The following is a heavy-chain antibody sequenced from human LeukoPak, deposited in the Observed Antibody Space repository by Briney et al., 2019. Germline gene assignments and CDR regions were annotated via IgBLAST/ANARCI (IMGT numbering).Heavy chain of an antibody. CDR3: ARLPSSGYYATLRGAFDI. V-gene: IGHV4-30-2*01. CDR2: IYHSGST. D-gene: IGHD3-22*01. J-gene: IGHJ3*02. Sequence: SETLSLTCTVAGGSISSYSWSWIRQPPGKGLEWIGYIYHSGSTYYNPSLKSRVTISVDRSKNQFSLKLSSVTAADTAVYYCARLPSSGYYATLRGAFDIWGQGTMVTVSS. CDR1: GGSISSYS.